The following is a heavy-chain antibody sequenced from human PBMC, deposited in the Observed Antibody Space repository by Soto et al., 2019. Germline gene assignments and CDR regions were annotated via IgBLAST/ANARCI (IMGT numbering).Heavy chain of an antibody. CDR2: IIPMFGRA. CDR1: GGTFSSYT. D-gene: IGHD2-2*01. J-gene: IGHJ5*02. V-gene: IGHV1-69*08. Sequence: QVQLVQSGAEVKKPGSSVKVSCKASGGTFSSYTISWVRQAPGQGLEWMGRIIPMFGRANYAQKFQGRVTITADTSTRTAYMELSSLRFEDTAVYYCARVGDQPYNWFDPWGQGTLVTVSS. CDR3: ARVGDQPYNWFDP.